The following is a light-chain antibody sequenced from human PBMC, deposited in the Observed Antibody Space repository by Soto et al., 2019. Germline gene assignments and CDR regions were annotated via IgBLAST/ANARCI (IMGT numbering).Light chain of an antibody. J-gene: IGKJ4*01. V-gene: IGKV3-11*01. CDR3: QQRSTWPLFT. Sequence: VLTQSPATLSLSPGERATLSCRASQTVSRYLAWYQQKPGQAPRLLIYYASNSATGIPARFSGSGSGTDYTLSISSLEPEAFAVYYCQQRSTWPLFTFGGGTKVEI. CDR1: QTVSRY. CDR2: YAS.